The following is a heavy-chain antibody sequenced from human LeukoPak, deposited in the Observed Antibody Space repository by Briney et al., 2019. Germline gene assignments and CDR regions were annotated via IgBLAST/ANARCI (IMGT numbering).Heavy chain of an antibody. CDR2: MNPNSGNT. Sequence: ASVKVSCKASGYTFTSHSINWVRQATGQGLEWMGWMNPNSGNTGYAQKFQGRVTMTRNTSISTAYMELSSLRSEDTAVYYCARGPRIQPPRHDFDYWGQGTLVTVSS. CDR1: GYTFTSHS. V-gene: IGHV1-8*01. J-gene: IGHJ4*02. D-gene: IGHD5-18*01. CDR3: ARGPRIQPPRHDFDY.